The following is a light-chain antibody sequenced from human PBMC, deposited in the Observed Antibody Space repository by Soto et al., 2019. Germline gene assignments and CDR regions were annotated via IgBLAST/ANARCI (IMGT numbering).Light chain of an antibody. CDR2: DVS. V-gene: IGLV2-14*01. Sequence: QSALTQPASVSGSPGQSITISCTGTSSDVGAYNYVSWYQQHPGKAPRLMIYDVSTRPSGVSDRFSGSKSGNTASLTISGLQAEDDADCYCSSYTITSRVFGTGTKVTVL. CDR3: SSYTITSRV. J-gene: IGLJ1*01. CDR1: SSDVGAYNY.